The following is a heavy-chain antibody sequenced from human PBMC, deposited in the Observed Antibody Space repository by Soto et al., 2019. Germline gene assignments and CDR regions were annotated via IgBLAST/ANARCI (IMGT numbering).Heavy chain of an antibody. CDR2: ISYDGSKE. CDR3: AKDALRYLQWLVQRKNGMDV. D-gene: IGHD3-3*01. V-gene: IGHV3-30*18. J-gene: IGHJ6*02. CDR1: GFTFSSYA. Sequence: QVQLVESGGGVVQPGRSLRLSCAASGFTFSSYAMHWVRQAPGKGPEWVAVISYDGSKEFYADSVKGRFTISRDNSKNTLDLQMNSLRPEDTAVYYCAKDALRYLQWLVQRKNGMDVWGQGTTVTVSS.